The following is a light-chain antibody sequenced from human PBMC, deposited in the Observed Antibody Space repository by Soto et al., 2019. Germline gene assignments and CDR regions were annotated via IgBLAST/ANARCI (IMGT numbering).Light chain of an antibody. CDR2: DVS. CDR1: SSDVGGYNY. J-gene: IGLJ2*01. V-gene: IGLV2-14*01. CDR3: SSYTSSSTRV. Sequence: QSALTQPASVSGSPGQSITISCTGTSSDVGGYNYVSWYQQHPGKAPKLIIYDVSNRPSGVSNRFSGSKSGNTASLTISGLQAEDGADYYCSSYTSSSTRVFGGGTKLAVL.